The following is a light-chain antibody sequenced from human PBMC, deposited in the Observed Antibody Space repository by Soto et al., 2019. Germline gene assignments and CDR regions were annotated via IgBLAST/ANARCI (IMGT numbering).Light chain of an antibody. Sequence: QSVLTQPASVSGSPGQSITISCTGTSSTVGGFNVVSWYQQHPGKAPKVIIYGNTQRPLGVPVRFSASKSDTSASLAISGLQSEDEADYYCATWNDGVFVFGIGTKVTVL. V-gene: IGLV2-14*02. CDR3: ATWNDGVFV. CDR1: SSTVGGFNV. J-gene: IGLJ1*01. CDR2: GNT.